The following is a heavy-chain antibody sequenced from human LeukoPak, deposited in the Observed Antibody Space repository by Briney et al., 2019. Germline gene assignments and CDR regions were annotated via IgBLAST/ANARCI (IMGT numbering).Heavy chain of an antibody. CDR3: ARERGDYDFWSGYSDY. Sequence: GGSLRLSCAPSGFTFSSYWMSWVRQAPGKGLEWVANIKQDGSEKYYVDSVKGRFTISRDNAKNSLYLQMNSLRAEDTAVYYCARERGDYDFWSGYSDYWGQGTLVTVSS. CDR2: IKQDGSEK. CDR1: GFTFSSYW. V-gene: IGHV3-7*01. D-gene: IGHD3-3*01. J-gene: IGHJ4*02.